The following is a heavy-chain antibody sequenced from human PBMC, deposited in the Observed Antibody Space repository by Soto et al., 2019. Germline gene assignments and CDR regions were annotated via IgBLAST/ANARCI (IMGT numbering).Heavy chain of an antibody. CDR2: ISYDGSNK. Sequence: VGSLRLSCAASGFTFRSYGMHWVRQAPGKGLEWVAVISYDGSNKNYVDSVKGRFTISRDNSKNTLYVQMNSLRAEDTAVYYCAKGRVTGSTDGLFDYWGQGTLVTVSS. J-gene: IGHJ4*02. V-gene: IGHV3-30*18. CDR1: GFTFRSYG. CDR3: AKGRVTGSTDGLFDY. D-gene: IGHD1-7*01.